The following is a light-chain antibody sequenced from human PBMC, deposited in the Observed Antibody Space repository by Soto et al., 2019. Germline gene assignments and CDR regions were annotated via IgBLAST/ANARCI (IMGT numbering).Light chain of an antibody. V-gene: IGKV3-20*01. CDR3: QQYERPPWT. J-gene: IGKJ1*01. CDR2: GAS. CDR1: QSVSGRN. Sequence: EIVLTQSPGTLSLSPGERATLSCRASQSVSGRNLAWYQQKPGQAPRLVIFGASNRAPGIPDRFTGRGSGTDFTITISRLEPEDFAVYYCQQYERPPWTFGQGTKVEIK.